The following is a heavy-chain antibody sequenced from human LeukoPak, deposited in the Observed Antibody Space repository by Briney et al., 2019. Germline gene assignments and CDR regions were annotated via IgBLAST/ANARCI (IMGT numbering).Heavy chain of an antibody. CDR3: ARGSAYGYVRLAEY. V-gene: IGHV4-59*01. J-gene: IGHJ4*02. D-gene: IGHD3-10*02. CDR1: GGSISSYY. Sequence: SETLSLTCTVSGGSISSYYWSWIRQPPGKGLEWIGYIYYSGSTNYNPSLKSRVTISVDTSKNQFSLKLSSVTAADTAVYYCARGSAYGYVRLAEYWGQGTLVTVSS. CDR2: IYYSGST.